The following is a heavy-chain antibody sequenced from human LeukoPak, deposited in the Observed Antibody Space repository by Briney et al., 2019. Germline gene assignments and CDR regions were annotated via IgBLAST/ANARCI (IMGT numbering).Heavy chain of an antibody. CDR2: FDPEDGET. V-gene: IGHV1-24*01. CDR3: ASGSWIQLAIDY. J-gene: IGHJ4*02. CDR1: GYTLTELS. Sequence: EASVKVSCKVSGYTLTELSMHWVRQAPGKGLEWMGGFDPEDGETIYAQKFQGRVTMTEDTSTDTAYMELSRLRSNDTAVYYCASGSWIQLAIDYWGQGTLVTVSS. D-gene: IGHD5-18*01.